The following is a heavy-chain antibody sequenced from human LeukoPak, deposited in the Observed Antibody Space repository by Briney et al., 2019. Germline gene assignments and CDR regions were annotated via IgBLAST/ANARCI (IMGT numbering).Heavy chain of an antibody. J-gene: IGHJ4*02. CDR2: IYYSGST. Sequence: SQTLSLTCTVSGGSISSGDYYWGWIRQPPGKGLEWIGYIYYSGSTYYNPSHKSRVTISVDTSKNQFSLKLSSVTAADTAVYYCASRKYYDILTGFDYWGQGTMVTVSP. D-gene: IGHD3-9*01. CDR3: ASRKYYDILTGFDY. V-gene: IGHV4-30-4*01. CDR1: GGSISSGDYY.